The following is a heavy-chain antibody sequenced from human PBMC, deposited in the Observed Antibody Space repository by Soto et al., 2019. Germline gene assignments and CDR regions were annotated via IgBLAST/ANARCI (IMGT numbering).Heavy chain of an antibody. J-gene: IGHJ5*02. CDR1: GGTFRSFA. D-gene: IGHD2-2*01. CDR2: IIPIFGTA. Sequence: QVKRVQSGAEVKKPGSPVKVSCKASGGTFRSFAISWVRQAPGKGLEWMGGIIPIFGTANYAQKFQGRVTITADESTSTAYMELSSLRSEDTAVYYCASVRSLPAAISGGWFDPWGQGTLVTVSS. CDR3: ASVRSLPAAISGGWFDP. V-gene: IGHV1-69*01.